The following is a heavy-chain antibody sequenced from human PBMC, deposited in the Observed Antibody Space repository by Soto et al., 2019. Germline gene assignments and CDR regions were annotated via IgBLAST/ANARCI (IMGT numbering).Heavy chain of an antibody. J-gene: IGHJ3*02. CDR1: GGSISSSSYY. CDR2: IYYSGST. V-gene: IGHV4-39*01. D-gene: IGHD2-15*01. Sequence: SETLSLTCTVSGGSISSSSYYWGWIRQTPGKGLEWIGSIYYSGSTYYNPSLKSRVTVSVDTSKNQFSLKLSSVTAADTAVYYCARRCGGSCSYDDAFDIWGQGTMVTVSS. CDR3: ARRCGGSCSYDDAFDI.